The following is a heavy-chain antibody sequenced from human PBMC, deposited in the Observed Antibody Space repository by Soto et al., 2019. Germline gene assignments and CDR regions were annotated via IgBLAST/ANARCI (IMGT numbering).Heavy chain of an antibody. CDR1: GFTFTRYS. CDR2: ISSTTNYI. V-gene: IGHV3-21*06. CDR3: ARESEDLTSNFDY. J-gene: IGHJ4*02. Sequence: GGSLRLSCVASGFTFTRYSMNWVRQAPGKGLEWVSSISSTTNYIYYGDSMKGRFTISRDNAKNSLYLEMNSLRAEDTAVYYCARESEDLTSNFDYWGQGTLVTVSS.